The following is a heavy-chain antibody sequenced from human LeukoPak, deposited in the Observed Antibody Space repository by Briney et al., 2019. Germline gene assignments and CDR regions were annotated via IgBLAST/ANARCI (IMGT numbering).Heavy chain of an antibody. J-gene: IGHJ3*02. V-gene: IGHV3-30-3*01. CDR3: AGELTTTDAFDI. Sequence: GRSLRLSCAASGFTFSSYAMHWVRQAPGKGLEWVAVISYDGSNKYYADSVKGRFTISRGNSKNTLYLQMNSLRAEDTAVYYCAGELTTTDAFDIWGQGTMVTVSS. CDR1: GFTFSSYA. D-gene: IGHD4-17*01. CDR2: ISYDGSNK.